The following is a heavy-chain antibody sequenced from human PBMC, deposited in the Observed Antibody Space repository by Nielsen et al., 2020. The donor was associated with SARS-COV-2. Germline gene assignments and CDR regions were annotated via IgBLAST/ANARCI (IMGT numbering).Heavy chain of an antibody. V-gene: IGHV3-33*01. CDR2: IWYDGSNK. D-gene: IGHD3-10*01. CDR1: GFTFSSYG. CDR3: ARRTPSMSRGAFHL. J-gene: IGHJ3*01. Sequence: GGSLRLSCAASGFTFSSYGMHWVRQAPGKGLEWVAVIWYDGSNKYYADSVKGRFTISRDNSKNTLYLQMNSLRAEDTALYYCARRTPSMSRGAFHLWGQGTMVTVSS.